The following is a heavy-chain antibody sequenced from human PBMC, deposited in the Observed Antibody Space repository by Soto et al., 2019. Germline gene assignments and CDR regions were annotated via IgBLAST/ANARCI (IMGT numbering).Heavy chain of an antibody. CDR3: ARDRCTSTTCYWKYFDY. V-gene: IGHV1-18*01. J-gene: IGHJ4*02. CDR2: ISSYDDNT. D-gene: IGHD2-2*01. Sequence: SVKVSCKASGYTFTSYGISWVRQAPGQGLEWMGWISSYDDNTKYAQILQGRVTMTIDTSTSTAYMGLRSLTSDDTAVYFCARDRCTSTTCYWKYFDYWGQGTRVTVSS. CDR1: GYTFTSYG.